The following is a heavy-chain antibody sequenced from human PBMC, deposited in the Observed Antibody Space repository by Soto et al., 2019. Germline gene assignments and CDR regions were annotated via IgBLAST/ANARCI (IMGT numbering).Heavy chain of an antibody. J-gene: IGHJ3*02. D-gene: IGHD3-22*01. CDR1: GFTFSSYG. Sequence: GGSLRLSCAASGFTFSSYGMHWVRQPPGKGLEWVAVIWYDGSNKYYADSVKGRFTISRDNSKNTLYLQMNSLRAEDTAVYYCARSPTDSSGYYYGAFDIWGQGTMVTVSS. V-gene: IGHV3-33*01. CDR2: IWYDGSNK. CDR3: ARSPTDSSGYYYGAFDI.